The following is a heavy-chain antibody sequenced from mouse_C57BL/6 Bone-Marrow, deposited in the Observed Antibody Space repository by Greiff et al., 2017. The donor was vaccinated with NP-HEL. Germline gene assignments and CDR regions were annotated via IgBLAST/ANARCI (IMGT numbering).Heavy chain of an antibody. Sequence: VQLQQSGPELVKPGASVKMSCKASGYTFTDYNMHWVKQSHGKSLEWIGYINPNNGGTSYNQKFKGKATLTVNKSSSTAYMELRSLTSEDSAVYYCARGYYGSSYVSWFAYWGQGTLVTVSA. CDR3: ARGYYGSSYVSWFAY. CDR2: INPNNGGT. CDR1: GYTFTDYN. V-gene: IGHV1-22*01. J-gene: IGHJ3*01. D-gene: IGHD1-1*01.